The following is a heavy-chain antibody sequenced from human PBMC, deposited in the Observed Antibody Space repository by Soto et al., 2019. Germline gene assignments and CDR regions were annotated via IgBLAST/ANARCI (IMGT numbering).Heavy chain of an antibody. D-gene: IGHD3-3*01. CDR2: ISGSGGST. CDR1: GFTFSSYA. V-gene: IGHV3-23*01. Sequence: GGSLRLSCAASGFTFSSYAMSWVRQAPGKGLEWVSAISGSGGSTYYADSVKGRFTISRGNSKNTLYLQMNSLRAEDTAVYYCAKDPWIFGVVRYYYYGMDVWGQGTTVTVSS. CDR3: AKDPWIFGVVRYYYYGMDV. J-gene: IGHJ6*02.